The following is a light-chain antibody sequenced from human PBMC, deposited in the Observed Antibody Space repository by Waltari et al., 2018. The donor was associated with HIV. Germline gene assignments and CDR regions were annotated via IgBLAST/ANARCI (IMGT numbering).Light chain of an antibody. CDR1: SPNIGAGYD. J-gene: IGLJ2*01. V-gene: IGLV1-40*01. CDR3: QSYDSSLSVVV. CDR2: GTS. Sequence: QSVLTQTPSVSGAPGQRVTISCTGSSPNIGAGYDVHWYQHLPGTAPKLLIYGTSNRPSGVPDRFSGSKSGTSASLAITGLQAEDESDYYCQSYDSSLSVVVFGGGTKLTVL.